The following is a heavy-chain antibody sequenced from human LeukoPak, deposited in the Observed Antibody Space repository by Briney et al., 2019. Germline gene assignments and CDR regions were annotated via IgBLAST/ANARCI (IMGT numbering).Heavy chain of an antibody. V-gene: IGHV1-2*02. CDR1: GYTFTGYY. CDR2: INPNSGGT. D-gene: IGHD3-10*01. Sequence: ASVKVSCKASGYTFTGYYMHWVRHAPGQGLEWMGWINPNSGGTNYAQKFQGRVTMTRDTSISTAYMELSRLRSDDTAVYYCARERITMVRGVLSGMDVWGQGTTVTVSS. CDR3: ARERITMVRGVLSGMDV. J-gene: IGHJ6*02.